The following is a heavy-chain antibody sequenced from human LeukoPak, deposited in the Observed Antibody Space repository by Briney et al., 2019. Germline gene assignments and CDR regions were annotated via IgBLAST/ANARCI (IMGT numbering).Heavy chain of an antibody. V-gene: IGHV1-18*01. CDR2: ISAYNGNT. D-gene: IGHD7-27*01. CDR1: GYTLTELS. CDR3: ARVGINWVIYYYYYYMDV. J-gene: IGHJ6*03. Sequence: ASVKVSCKVSGYTLTELSMHWVRQAPGQGLEWMGWISAYNGNTNYAQKLQGRVTMTTDTSTNTAYMELRSLRSDDTAVYYCARVGINWVIYYYYYYMDVWGKGTTVTVSS.